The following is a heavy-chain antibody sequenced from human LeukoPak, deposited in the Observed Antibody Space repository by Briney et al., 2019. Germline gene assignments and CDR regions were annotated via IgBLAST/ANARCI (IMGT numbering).Heavy chain of an antibody. V-gene: IGHV4-39*07. CDR1: GGSISSSSYY. J-gene: IGHJ5*02. CDR2: IYYSGST. Sequence: NPSETLSLTCTVSGGSISSSSYYWGWIRQPPGKGLEWIGSIYYSGSTYYNPSLKSRVTISVDTSKNQFSLKLSSVTAADTAVYYCARDGVQLWSRPSEANWFDPWGQGTLVTVSS. D-gene: IGHD5-18*01. CDR3: ARDGVQLWSRPSEANWFDP.